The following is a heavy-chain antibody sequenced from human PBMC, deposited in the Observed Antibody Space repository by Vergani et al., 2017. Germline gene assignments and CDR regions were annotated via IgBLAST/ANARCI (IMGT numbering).Heavy chain of an antibody. D-gene: IGHD4-11*01. CDR3: ARETTWFRGYYMDV. Sequence: QVQLVESGGGVVQPGGSLRLSCAASGFTFSSYGMHWVRQAPGKGLEWVAFIRYDGSNKYYADSVKGRFTISRDNSKNTLYLQMNSLRAEDTAVYYCARETTWFRGYYMDVWGKGTTVTVSS. CDR1: GFTFSSYG. CDR2: IRYDGSNK. J-gene: IGHJ6*03. V-gene: IGHV3-30*02.